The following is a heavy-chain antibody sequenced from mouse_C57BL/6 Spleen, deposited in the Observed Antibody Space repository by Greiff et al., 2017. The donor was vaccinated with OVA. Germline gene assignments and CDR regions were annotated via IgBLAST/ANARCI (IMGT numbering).Heavy chain of an antibody. J-gene: IGHJ1*03. CDR2: SRNKANDYTT. CDR1: GFTFSDFY. V-gene: IGHV7-1*01. Sequence: EVMLVESGGGLVQSGRSLRLSCATSGFTFSDFYMEWVRQAPGKGLEWIAASRNKANDYTTEYSASVKGRFIVSRDTSQSILYLQMNAMRAEDTAIYYCAREDGYYGYFDVWGTGTTVTVAS. CDR3: AREDGYYGYFDV. D-gene: IGHD2-3*01.